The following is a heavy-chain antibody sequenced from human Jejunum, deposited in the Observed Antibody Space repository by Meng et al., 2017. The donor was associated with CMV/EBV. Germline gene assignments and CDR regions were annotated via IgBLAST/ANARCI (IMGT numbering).Heavy chain of an antibody. CDR3: VRDRIPATGYYSMGV. J-gene: IGHJ6*02. Sequence: FTLDDYDMHWVRQTPGKGLEWASVINWDGGSTSYADSVKGRFTISRDNNKNSLYLQMNSLRAEDTALYYCVRDRIPATGYYSMGVWGQGTTVTVSS. V-gene: IGHV3-43D*03. CDR1: FTLDDYD. CDR2: INWDGGST. D-gene: IGHD6-13*01.